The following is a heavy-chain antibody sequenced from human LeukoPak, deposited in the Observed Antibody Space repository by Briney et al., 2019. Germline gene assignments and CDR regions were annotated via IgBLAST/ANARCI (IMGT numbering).Heavy chain of an antibody. CDR2: IYTSGST. J-gene: IGHJ5*02. D-gene: IGHD3-10*01. CDR3: ARGGYYGSGNDFRFDP. Sequence: SGTLSLTCTVSGGSISSGSYYWGWIRQPAGKGLEWIGRIYTSGSTNYNPSLKSRVTISVETSKNQFSLKLKSVTAADTAVYYCARGGYYGSGNDFRFDPWGQGTLVTVSS. V-gene: IGHV4-61*02. CDR1: GGSISSGSYY.